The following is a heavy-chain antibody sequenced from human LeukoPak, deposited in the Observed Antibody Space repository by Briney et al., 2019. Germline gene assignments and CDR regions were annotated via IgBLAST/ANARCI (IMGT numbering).Heavy chain of an antibody. CDR1: GFTFSSYW. D-gene: IGHD4/OR15-4a*01. CDR2: IKEDGNEK. Sequence: GGSLRLSCAASGFTFSSYWMSWVRQAPGKGLEWVANIKEDGNEKYYADSVKGRFTISRDNGKNSLDLQMNSLRADDTAFYYCARDTLGEGEDANYAVYYFDYWGQGTVVTVSS. CDR3: ARDTLGEGEDANYAVYYFDY. V-gene: IGHV3-7*01. J-gene: IGHJ4*02.